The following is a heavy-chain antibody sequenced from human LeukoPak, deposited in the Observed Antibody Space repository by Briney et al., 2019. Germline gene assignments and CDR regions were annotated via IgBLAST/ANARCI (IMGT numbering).Heavy chain of an antibody. CDR3: ARGVKLWFEKPVPDFVN. J-gene: IGHJ4*02. Sequence: ESLKISCQGSGYSFSTYWIAWVRQMPGKGLEWMGIIYPGDSDIRYSPSLQGQVTISADESISTAYLQWSSLKASDSGTYYCARGVKLWFEKPVPDFVNWGQGTQVTVSS. D-gene: IGHD3-10*01. CDR1: GYSFSTYW. V-gene: IGHV5-51*01. CDR2: IYPGDSDI.